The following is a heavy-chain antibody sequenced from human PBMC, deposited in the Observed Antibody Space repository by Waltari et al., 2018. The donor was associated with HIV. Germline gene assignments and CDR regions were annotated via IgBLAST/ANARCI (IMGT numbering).Heavy chain of an antibody. Sequence: QVHLVESGGGVVQPGGSLRLSCAASGFSFRTYGMHWVRRGPGKGLEWLAFIRYDGSTKYYVDSVKGRFTISRDNSNNTLYLQMNSLRAEDTAVYYCAKGEWFGELICPDYWGQGTLVTVSS. CDR3: AKGEWFGELICPDY. CDR2: IRYDGSTK. D-gene: IGHD3-10*01. V-gene: IGHV3-30*02. J-gene: IGHJ4*02. CDR1: GFSFRTYG.